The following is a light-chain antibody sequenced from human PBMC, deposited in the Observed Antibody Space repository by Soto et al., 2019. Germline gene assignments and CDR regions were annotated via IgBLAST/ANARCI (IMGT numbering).Light chain of an antibody. J-gene: IGKJ1*01. CDR1: QSVRSN. CDR2: GAS. CDR3: QQYNDWPPT. V-gene: IGKV3-15*01. Sequence: EIVMTQSPATLSASPGERATLSCRASQSVRSNLAWYQQKPGQAPRLLIYGASTRATGIPARFSGSGSGTEFTPSIGSLQSEDFAVYYCQQYNDWPPTFGQGTKVDI.